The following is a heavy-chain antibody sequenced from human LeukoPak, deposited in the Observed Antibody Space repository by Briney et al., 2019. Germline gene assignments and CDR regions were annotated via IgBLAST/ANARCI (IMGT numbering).Heavy chain of an antibody. CDR1: GFTFSSYE. D-gene: IGHD5-18*01. J-gene: IGHJ4*02. CDR3: AREREDTAAYDY. V-gene: IGHV3-48*03. Sequence: GGSLGLSCAASGFTFSSYEMNWVRQAPGKGLEWVSYISSSGSTIYYADSVKGRFTISRDNAKNSLYLQMNSLRAEDTAVYYCAREREDTAAYDYWGQGTLVTVSS. CDR2: ISSSGSTI.